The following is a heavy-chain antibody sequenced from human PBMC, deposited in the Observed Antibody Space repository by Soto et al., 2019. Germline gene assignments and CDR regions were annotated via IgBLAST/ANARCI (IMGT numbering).Heavy chain of an antibody. D-gene: IGHD6-19*01. CDR2: IYYSGST. J-gene: IGHJ4*02. CDR3: AREYSSGWYTH. V-gene: IGHV4-59*01. CDR1: DGSIRSFY. Sequence: SQTMSLSYTVFDGSIRSFYWSWIRKPPGKGLEWIGYIYYSGSTNYNPSLKSRVTISVDTSKNQFSLKLSSVTAVVTAVYYCAREYSSGWYTHWGQGTLVTVSS.